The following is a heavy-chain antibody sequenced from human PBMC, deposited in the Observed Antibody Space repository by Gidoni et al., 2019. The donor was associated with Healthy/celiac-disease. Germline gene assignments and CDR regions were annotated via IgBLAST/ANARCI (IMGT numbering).Heavy chain of an antibody. V-gene: IGHV1-69*01. J-gene: IGHJ6*02. CDR1: GGTFSSYA. CDR3: AREKMGPNYYYYYGMDV. D-gene: IGHD2-8*01. Sequence: QVQLVQSGAEVKKPGSSVKVSCKASGGTFSSYAISWVRQAPGQGLEWMGGIIPIFGTANYAQKFQGRVTITADESTSTADMELSRLRSEDTAVYYCAREKMGPNYYYYYGMDVWGQGTTVTVSS. CDR2: IIPIFGTA.